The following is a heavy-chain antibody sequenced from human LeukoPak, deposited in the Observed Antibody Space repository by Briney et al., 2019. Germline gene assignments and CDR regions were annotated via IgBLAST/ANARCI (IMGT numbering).Heavy chain of an antibody. D-gene: IGHD5-12*01. CDR3: AREAGYSGYDSAPDAFDI. CDR2: IWYDGSNK. Sequence: GGSLRLSCAASGFTFSSYGMHWVRQAPGKGLEWVAVIWYDGSNKYYTDSVKGRFTISRDNSKNTMYLQMNSLRAEDTAVYYCAREAGYSGYDSAPDAFDIWGQGTMVTVSS. J-gene: IGHJ3*02. CDR1: GFTFSSYG. V-gene: IGHV3-33*01.